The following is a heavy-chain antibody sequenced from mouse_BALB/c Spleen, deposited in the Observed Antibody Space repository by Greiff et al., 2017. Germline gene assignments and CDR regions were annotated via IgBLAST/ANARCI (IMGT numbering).Heavy chain of an antibody. CDR3: ARGGYPAWFAY. J-gene: IGHJ3*01. D-gene: IGHD2-2*01. V-gene: IGHV1-9*01. CDR1: GYTFSSYW. CDR2: ILPGSGST. Sequence: VQLQQSGAELMKPGASVKISCKATGYTFSSYWIEWVKQRPGHGLEWIGEILPGSGSTNYNEKFKGKATFTADTSSNTAYMQLSSLTSEDSAVYYCARGGYPAWFAYWGQGTLVTVSA.